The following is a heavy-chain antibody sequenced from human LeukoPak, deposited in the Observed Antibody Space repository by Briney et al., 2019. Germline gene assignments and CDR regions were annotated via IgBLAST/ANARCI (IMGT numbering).Heavy chain of an antibody. D-gene: IGHD2-2*01. CDR2: IRYDGSNK. V-gene: IGHV3-30*02. CDR1: GFTFSSYG. J-gene: IGHJ5*02. Sequence: GGSLRLSCAASGFTFSSYGMHWVRQAPGKGLEWVAFIRYDGSNKYYADSVKGRFTISRDKSKNTLYLQMNSLRAEDTAVYYCARALNQLLFFGGNRNWFDPWGQGTLVTVSS. CDR3: ARALNQLLFFGGNRNWFDP.